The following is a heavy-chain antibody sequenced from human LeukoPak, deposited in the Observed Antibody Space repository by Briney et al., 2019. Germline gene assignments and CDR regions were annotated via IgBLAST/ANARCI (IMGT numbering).Heavy chain of an antibody. CDR1: GFTFSGYG. Sequence: QSGGSLRLSCAASGFTFSGYGMRWVRQAPGKGLEWVAFIRNDGSTQYYADSVKGRFTISRDNSKNTLYLQMNSLRAEDTAVYYCAKHIAVAGTLDYWGQGTLVTVSS. CDR3: AKHIAVAGTLDY. J-gene: IGHJ4*02. V-gene: IGHV3-30*02. CDR2: IRNDGSTQ. D-gene: IGHD6-19*01.